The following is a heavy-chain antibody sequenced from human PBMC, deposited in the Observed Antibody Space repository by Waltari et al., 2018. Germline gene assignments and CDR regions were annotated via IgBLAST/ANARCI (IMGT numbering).Heavy chain of an antibody. CDR2: ISFDGNDI. CDR3: TRDGHSYFYGSWSDY. D-gene: IGHD3-10*01. V-gene: IGHV3-30*17. J-gene: IGHJ4*02. CDR1: GIRFSSYA. Sequence: QGRLVESGGGGVQPGRSLTLSCEVSGIRFSSYAMHWVRQAPGKGLEWVAVISFDGNDIYFADSVKGRFTITRDNSKSTLYLQMNSLTPEDTAIYYCTRDGHSYFYGSWSDYWGQGALVTVSS.